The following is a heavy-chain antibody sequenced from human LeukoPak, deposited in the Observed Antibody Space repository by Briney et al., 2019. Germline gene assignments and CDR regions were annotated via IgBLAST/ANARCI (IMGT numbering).Heavy chain of an antibody. CDR3: ARDGTMIVVVPSHMDV. CDR2: ISSSSSTI. J-gene: IGHJ6*02. Sequence: AGGSLRLSCAASGFTFSSYSMNWVRQAPGKGLEWASYISSSSSTIYYADSVKGRFTISRDNAKNSLYLQMNSLRDEDTAVYYCARDGTMIVVVPSHMDVWGQGTTVTVSS. V-gene: IGHV3-48*02. CDR1: GFTFSSYS. D-gene: IGHD3-22*01.